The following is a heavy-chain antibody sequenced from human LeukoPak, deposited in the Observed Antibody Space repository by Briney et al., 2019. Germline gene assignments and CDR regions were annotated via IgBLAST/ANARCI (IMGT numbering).Heavy chain of an antibody. J-gene: IGHJ4*02. CDR1: GGTFSSYA. D-gene: IGHD4-17*01. V-gene: IGHV1-69*04. Sequence: ASVKVSCKASGGTFSSYAISWVRQAPGQGLEWMGRIIPILGIANYAQKFQGRVTITADKSTSTAYMELSSLRSEDTAVYYCARDPFYGDYQDFDHWGQGTLVTVSS. CDR3: ARDPFYGDYQDFDH. CDR2: IIPILGIA.